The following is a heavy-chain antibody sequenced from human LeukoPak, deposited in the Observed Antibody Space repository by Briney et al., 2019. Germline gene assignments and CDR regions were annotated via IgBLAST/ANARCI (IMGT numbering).Heavy chain of an antibody. V-gene: IGHV3-66*01. CDR2: IYSGGST. CDR1: GFTVSSNY. D-gene: IGHD6-13*01. CDR3: ARESLAAAGTSYYFDY. Sequence: GGSLRLSCAASGFTVSSNYMSWVRQAPGKGLEWVSVIYSGGSTYYADSVKGRFTISRDNSKNTVYLQMNSLRAEDTAVYYCARESLAAAGTSYYFDYWGQGTLVTVSS. J-gene: IGHJ4*02.